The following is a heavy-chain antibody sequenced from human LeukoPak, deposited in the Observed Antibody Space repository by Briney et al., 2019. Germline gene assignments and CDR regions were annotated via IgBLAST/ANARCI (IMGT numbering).Heavy chain of an antibody. Sequence: PSETLSLTCTVSGRSISSYYSSWIRQPAGKGLEWIGPIYTSGSTSYNPSLKSRVTMPVDTSKNQFSLKLSSVAAADTAVYYCARGPNRITMMIGDAFDIWGQGTMVTISS. CDR1: GRSISSYY. CDR3: ARGPNRITMMIGDAFDI. J-gene: IGHJ3*02. V-gene: IGHV4-4*07. D-gene: IGHD3-22*01. CDR2: IYTSGST.